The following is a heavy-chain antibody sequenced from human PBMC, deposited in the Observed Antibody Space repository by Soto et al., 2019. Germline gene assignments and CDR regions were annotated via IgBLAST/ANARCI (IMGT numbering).Heavy chain of an antibody. CDR2: INPNSGGT. J-gene: IGHJ4*02. V-gene: IGHV1-2*04. Sequence: ASVKVSCKASGYTFTGYYMHWVRQAPGQGLEWMGWINPNSGGTNYAQKFQGWVTMTRGTSISTAYMELSRLRSDDTAVYYCARARKWATFDYWGQGTLVTVSS. D-gene: IGHD1-26*01. CDR1: GYTFTGYY. CDR3: ARARKWATFDY.